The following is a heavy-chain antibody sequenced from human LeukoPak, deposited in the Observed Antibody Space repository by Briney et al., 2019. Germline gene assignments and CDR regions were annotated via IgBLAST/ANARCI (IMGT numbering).Heavy chain of an antibody. CDR1: GFTFSSYW. V-gene: IGHV3-74*01. CDR3: VRDLGGRSGY. CDR2: TNEDASTT. Sequence: GGSLRLSCAASGFTFSSYWMHWVRQAPGKGLVWVSRTNEDASTTNYADSVKGRFTISRDNAKNTLYLQMNSLRAEDTAVYYCVRDLGGRSGYWGQETLVTVSS. D-gene: IGHD1-26*01. J-gene: IGHJ4*02.